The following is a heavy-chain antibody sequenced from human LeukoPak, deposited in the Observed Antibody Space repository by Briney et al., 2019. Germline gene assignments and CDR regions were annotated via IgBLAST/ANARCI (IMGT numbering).Heavy chain of an antibody. CDR3: RRGGAARLHFQN. D-gene: IGHD6-6*01. CDR1: GGSISTYY. V-gene: IGHV4-59*01. J-gene: IGHJ1*01. CDR2: IYHSGST. Sequence: PSETLSLTCTVSGGSISTYYWNWIRQPPGKGLEWIVYIYHSGSTNYNPSLQSRVTISVDTSKNQFSLNLNSVTAATTALYYSRRGGAARLHFQNWGKGHLVSVSS.